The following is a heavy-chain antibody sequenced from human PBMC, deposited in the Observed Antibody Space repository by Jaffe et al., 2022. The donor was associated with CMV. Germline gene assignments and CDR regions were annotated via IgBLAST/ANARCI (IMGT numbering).Heavy chain of an antibody. D-gene: IGHD4-17*01. CDR3: ARRWGYGDYPGDAFDI. J-gene: IGHJ3*02. CDR1: GGSISSSSYY. CDR2: IYYSGST. V-gene: IGHV4-39*01. Sequence: QLQLQESGPGLVKPSETLSLTCTVSGGSISSSSYYWGWIRQPPGKGLEWIGSIYYSGSTYYNPSLKSRVTISVDTSKNQFSLKLSSVTAADTAVYYCARRWGYGDYPGDAFDIWGQGTMVTVSS.